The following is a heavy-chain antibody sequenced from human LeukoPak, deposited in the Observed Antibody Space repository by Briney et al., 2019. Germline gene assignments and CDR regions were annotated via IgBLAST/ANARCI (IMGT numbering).Heavy chain of an antibody. Sequence: GGSLRLSCAASGFTFSAYSMNWVRQAPGKGLEWVSYITSSSLTIYYADSVKGRFTISRDNAKNSLYLQMNSLRAEDTTVYYCARVGTTVTYYYYYMDVWGKGTTVTVSS. CDR1: GFTFSAYS. J-gene: IGHJ6*03. CDR2: ITSSSLTI. CDR3: ARVGTTVTYYYYYMDV. V-gene: IGHV3-48*01. D-gene: IGHD4-11*01.